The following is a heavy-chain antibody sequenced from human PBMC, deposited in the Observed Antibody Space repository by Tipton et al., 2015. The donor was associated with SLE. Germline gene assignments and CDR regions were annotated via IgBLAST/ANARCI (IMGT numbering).Heavy chain of an antibody. D-gene: IGHD3-10*02. CDR3: ARVVAYVIDY. V-gene: IGHV3-48*03. CDR1: RFTFSNYD. Sequence: EASRFTFSNYDMNWVRQAPGKGLEWVSYISDTGSTRFYADSVKGRFTISRDNAKNSLYLQMNSLRAEDTAVYYCARVVAYVIDYWGQGTLVTVSS. CDR2: ISDTGSTR. J-gene: IGHJ4*02.